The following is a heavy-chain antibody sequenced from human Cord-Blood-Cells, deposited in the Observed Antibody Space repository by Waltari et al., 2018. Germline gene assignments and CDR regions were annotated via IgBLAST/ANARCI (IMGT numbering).Heavy chain of an antibody. CDR3: AKDHRRTGGVDY. Sequence: QVQLVESGGGEVQPGRSLRLSCAASGFTFSSSGMHWVHQAPGKGLEWVAVISYDGSNKYYADSVKGRFTISRDNSKNTRYLQMNSRRAEDTAVYYCAKDHRRTGGVDYWGQGTLVTVSS. V-gene: IGHV3-30*18. D-gene: IGHD3-16*01. CDR2: ISYDGSNK. CDR1: GFTFSSSG. J-gene: IGHJ4*02.